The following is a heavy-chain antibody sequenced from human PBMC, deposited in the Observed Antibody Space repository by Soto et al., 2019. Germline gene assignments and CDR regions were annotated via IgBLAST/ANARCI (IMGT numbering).Heavy chain of an antibody. V-gene: IGHV4-59*01. CDR2: IYYSGST. CDR3: ARGGGGYDSLDY. CDR1: GGSISSYY. Sequence: SETLSLTCTVSGGSISSYYWSWIRQPPGKGLEWIGYIYYSGSTNYNPSLKSRVTISVDTSKNQFSLKLSSVTAADTAVYYCARGGGGYDSLDYWGQGTLVTVSS. D-gene: IGHD5-12*01. J-gene: IGHJ4*02.